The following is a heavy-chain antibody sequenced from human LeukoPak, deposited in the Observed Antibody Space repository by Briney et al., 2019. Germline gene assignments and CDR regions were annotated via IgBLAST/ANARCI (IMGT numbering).Heavy chain of an antibody. J-gene: IGHJ4*02. V-gene: IGHV4-59*12. CDR1: GGSISSYY. CDR3: ARGAAAGPGWRPFDY. D-gene: IGHD6-13*01. CDR2: ISYSGST. Sequence: SETLSLTCTSSGGSISSYYWSWIRQPPGKGLEWIGYISYSGSTNYNPSLKSRVTISVDTSKNQFSLKLSSVTAADTAVYYCARGAAAGPGWRPFDYWGQGTLVTVSS.